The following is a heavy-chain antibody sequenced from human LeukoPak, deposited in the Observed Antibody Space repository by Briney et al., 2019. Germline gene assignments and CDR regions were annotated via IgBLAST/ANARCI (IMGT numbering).Heavy chain of an antibody. CDR2: ISGSGGST. V-gene: IGHV3-23*01. D-gene: IGHD3-22*01. CDR1: GFTFSSYA. Sequence: GGSPRLSCAASGFTFSSYAMSWVRQAPGKGLEWVSAISGSGGSTYYADSVKGRFTISRDNSKNTLYLQMNSLRAEDTAVYYCAKEGYYDSSGYYGGYFDYWGQGTLVTVSS. CDR3: AKEGYYDSSGYYGGYFDY. J-gene: IGHJ4*02.